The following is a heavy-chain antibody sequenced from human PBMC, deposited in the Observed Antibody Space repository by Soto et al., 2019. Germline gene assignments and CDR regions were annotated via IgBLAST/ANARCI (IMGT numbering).Heavy chain of an antibody. J-gene: IGHJ4*02. CDR2: IYYSGIS. D-gene: IGHD5-18*01. CDR3: ARTEWIQLWFDY. CDR1: GGSISSGGYY. Sequence: TLALTGHVSGGSISSGGYYGSWIRQRPGGGLEWLGFIYYSGISHYNPSLKSRATISVDTSKNQFSLKLISVTAADTAVYYCARTEWIQLWFDYWGQGALVTVYS. V-gene: IGHV4-31*03.